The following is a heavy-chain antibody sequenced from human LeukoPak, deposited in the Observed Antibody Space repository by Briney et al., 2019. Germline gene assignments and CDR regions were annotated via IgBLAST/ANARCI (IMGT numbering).Heavy chain of an antibody. J-gene: IGHJ4*02. CDR2: INTNTGNP. D-gene: IGHD2-2*01. CDR1: GYTFTSYA. Sequence: GASVKVSCKASGYTFTSYAMNWVRQAPGQGLEWMGWINTNTGNPTYAQGFTGRFVFSLDTSVSTAYLQISSLKAEDTAVYYCARGQRSSTSRYEVLAAAGRQWGQGTLVTVSS. V-gene: IGHV7-4-1*02. CDR3: ARGQRSSTSRYEVLAAAGRQ.